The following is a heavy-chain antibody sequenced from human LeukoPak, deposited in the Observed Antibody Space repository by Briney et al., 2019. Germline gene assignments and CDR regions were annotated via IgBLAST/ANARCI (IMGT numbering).Heavy chain of an antibody. V-gene: IGHV3-48*03. Sequence: GGSLRLSCAASGFTFSSYEINWVRQAPGKGLEWVSYISSSGYTIHYADSVKGRFTISRDNAKNSLYLQMNSLRAEDTAVYYCVGSSGWWGFDYWGQGTLVTVSS. CDR3: VGSSGWWGFDY. CDR1: GFTFSSYE. D-gene: IGHD6-19*01. CDR2: ISSSGYTI. J-gene: IGHJ4*02.